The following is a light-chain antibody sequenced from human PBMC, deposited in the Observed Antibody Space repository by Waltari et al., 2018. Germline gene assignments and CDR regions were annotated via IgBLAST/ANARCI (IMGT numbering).Light chain of an antibody. CDR3: SSYTTSTTLV. CDR1: SSDVGIYDY. Sequence: QSALTQPASVSGSPGQSLTISCTGTSSDVGIYDYVSWFQHHPGKAPKLIIYDVTNRPSGVSSRFSGSKSGNTASLTISGLQAEDEADYFCSSYTTSTTLVFGGGTKLSVL. CDR2: DVT. J-gene: IGLJ2*01. V-gene: IGLV2-14*03.